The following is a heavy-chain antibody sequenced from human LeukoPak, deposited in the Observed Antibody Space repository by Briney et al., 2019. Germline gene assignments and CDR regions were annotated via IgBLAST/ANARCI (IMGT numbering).Heavy chain of an antibody. J-gene: IGHJ3*02. CDR2: IIPIFGTP. Sequence: SVKVSCKASGGTFSSYAISWVRQAPGQGLEWVGGIIPIFGTPNYAQKFQGRVTITADKSTSTAYMELSSLRSEDTAVYYCARDRADNWNDAKDAFDIWGQGTMVTVSS. CDR3: ARDRADNWNDAKDAFDI. CDR1: GGTFSSYA. D-gene: IGHD1-20*01. V-gene: IGHV1-69*06.